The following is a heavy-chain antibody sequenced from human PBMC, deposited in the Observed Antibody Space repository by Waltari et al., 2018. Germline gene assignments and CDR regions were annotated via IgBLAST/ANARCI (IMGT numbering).Heavy chain of an antibody. J-gene: IGHJ6*03. CDR3: ARRLVHTWLVQAPMDV. CDR1: GYTFPSYD. Sequence: QVQLVQSGAEVKKPGASVTVSCTASGYTFPSYDINWVRQATGQGLEWMGWMNPNSGNTGYAQKFQGRVTMTRNTSISTAYMELSSLRSEDTAVYYCARRLVHTWLVQAPMDVWGKGTTVTVSS. CDR2: MNPNSGNT. D-gene: IGHD6-19*01. V-gene: IGHV1-8*01.